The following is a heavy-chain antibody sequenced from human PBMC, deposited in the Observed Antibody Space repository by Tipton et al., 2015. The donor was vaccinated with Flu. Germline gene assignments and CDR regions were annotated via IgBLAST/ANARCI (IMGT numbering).Heavy chain of an antibody. CDR2: IYDSVTS. V-gene: IGHV4-59*01. CDR3: ARARAPYYYYAMDL. J-gene: IGHJ6*02. Sequence: GLVKPSETLSLTCTVSGDSITSYYWSWIRQPPGKGLEWIGNIYDSVTSNYNPSLKSRLTILVDSSKNQFSLKLTSVTAADTAVYYCARARAPYYYYAMDLWGQGTTVTVSS. CDR1: GDSITSYY. D-gene: IGHD3-16*01.